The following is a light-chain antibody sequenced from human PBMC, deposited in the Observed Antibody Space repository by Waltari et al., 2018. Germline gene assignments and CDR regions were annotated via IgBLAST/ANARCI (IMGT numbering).Light chain of an antibody. CDR3: MQATHWPYS. V-gene: IGKV2-30*01. CDR1: QSLVYSDGNTY. CDR2: RVS. Sequence: SSQSLVYSDGNTYLTWFHERPGQSPRRLIDRVSKRDSGVPDRFSGSGSGTDFTLKISRVEAEDVGVYYCMQATHWPYSFGQGTKLEIK. J-gene: IGKJ2*03.